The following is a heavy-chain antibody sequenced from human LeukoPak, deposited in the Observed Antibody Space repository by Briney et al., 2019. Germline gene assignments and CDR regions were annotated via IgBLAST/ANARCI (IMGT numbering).Heavy chain of an antibody. CDR3: ARPAEYNSGWHFYLDH. Sequence: SETLSLTCTVSGVSTTNGIYYWAWIRQPPGKGLEWIGSVHNVGSTYYNLSLRSRVTMSIDTSKNQFSLRLNSVTAADTAVYYCARPAEYNSGWHFYLDHWGQGILVTVSS. CDR2: VHNVGST. CDR1: GVSTTNGIYY. D-gene: IGHD6-19*01. V-gene: IGHV4-39*01. J-gene: IGHJ4*02.